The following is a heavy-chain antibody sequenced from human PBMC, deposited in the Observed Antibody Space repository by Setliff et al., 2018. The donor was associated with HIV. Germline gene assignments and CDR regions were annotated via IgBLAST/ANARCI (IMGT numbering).Heavy chain of an antibody. J-gene: IGHJ4*01. CDR3: ARGSAPNIVVAASLDI. CDR2: ISTYSGKT. Sequence: GASVKVSCKASGYNFITFGINWVRQAPGQGLEWMGRISTYSGKTDYAEKFQGRLTMTMDTSTRTVFMELRSLTPDDTSVYYCARGSAPNIVVAASLDIWGQGTLVTVSS. V-gene: IGHV1-18*01. D-gene: IGHD6-19*01. CDR1: GYNFITFG.